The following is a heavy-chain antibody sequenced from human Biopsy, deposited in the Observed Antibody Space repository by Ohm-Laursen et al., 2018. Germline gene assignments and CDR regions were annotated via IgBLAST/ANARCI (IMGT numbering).Heavy chain of an antibody. CDR2: MSPNTGNT. Sequence: ASVKVSCKAPTGTFNSYGIIWVRQAPGQGLEWMGWMSPNTGNTVYAQRFQDRVTMTSDTSTGTAYMELTSLTSDDTAVYFCARWETTLGRSLDSWGQGTLVAVSS. D-gene: IGHD1-26*01. J-gene: IGHJ4*02. CDR1: TGTFNSYG. V-gene: IGHV1-8*01. CDR3: ARWETTLGRSLDS.